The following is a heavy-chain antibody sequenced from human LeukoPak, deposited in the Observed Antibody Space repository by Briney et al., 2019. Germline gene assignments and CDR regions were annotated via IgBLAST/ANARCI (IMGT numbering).Heavy chain of an antibody. CDR2: ISGSGGST. D-gene: IGHD6-19*01. Sequence: GGSLRLSCAASGFTFSSYAMSWVRQASGKGLEWVSAISGSGGSTYYADSVKGRFTISRDNSKNTLYLQMNSLRAEDTAVYYCAKDPIKASRRQWLVLGFDYWGQGTLVTVSS. CDR1: GFTFSSYA. J-gene: IGHJ4*02. V-gene: IGHV3-23*01. CDR3: AKDPIKASRRQWLVLGFDY.